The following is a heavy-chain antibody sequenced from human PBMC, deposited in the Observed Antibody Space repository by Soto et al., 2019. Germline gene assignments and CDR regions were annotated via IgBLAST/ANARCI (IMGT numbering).Heavy chain of an antibody. CDR1: GGSISSYY. Sequence: SETLSLTCTVSGGSISSYYWSWIRQPPGKGLEWIGYIYYSGSTNYNPSLKSRVTISVDTSKNQFSLKLSSVTAADTAVYYCARHHVLRYFDWSIDYWGQGTLVTVS. J-gene: IGHJ4*02. CDR3: ARHHVLRYFDWSIDY. D-gene: IGHD3-9*01. CDR2: IYYSGST. V-gene: IGHV4-59*08.